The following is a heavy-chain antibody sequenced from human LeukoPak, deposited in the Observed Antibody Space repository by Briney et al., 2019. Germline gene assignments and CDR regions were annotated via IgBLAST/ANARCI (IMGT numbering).Heavy chain of an antibody. CDR3: ARETATLTYFDY. CDR1: GGSISSGTYY. V-gene: IGHV4-61*02. J-gene: IGHJ4*02. CDR2: IYSSGGT. Sequence: SQTLSLTCTVSGGSISSGTYYWSWIRQPAGKELEWVGRIYSSGGTNYNPSLKSRVTISVDTSKNQFSLQPSTVGAADTAVYYCARETATLTYFDYWGQGTLVTVSS. D-gene: IGHD5-12*01.